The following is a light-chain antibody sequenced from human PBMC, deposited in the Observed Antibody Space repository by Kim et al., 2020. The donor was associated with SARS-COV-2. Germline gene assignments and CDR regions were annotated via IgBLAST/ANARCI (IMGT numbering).Light chain of an antibody. CDR3: QQYGSSPYT. V-gene: IGKV3-20*01. Sequence: SPGEGDTLSCGASQSVDSNYLAWFQQKPGQAPRLLIYVASSRATGIPDRFSGSGSGTDFTLTISRLEPEDFAVYYCQQYGSSPYTFGQGTKLEI. J-gene: IGKJ2*01. CDR1: QSVDSNY. CDR2: VAS.